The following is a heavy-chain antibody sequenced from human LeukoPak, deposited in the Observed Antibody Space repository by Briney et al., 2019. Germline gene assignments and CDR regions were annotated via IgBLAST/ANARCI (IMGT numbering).Heavy chain of an antibody. Sequence: ASVKVSCKASGYTFTGYYMHWVRQAPGQGLEWMGWMNPNSGNTGYAQKFQGRVTMTRNTSISTAYMELSSLRSEDTAVYYCARGLPYRDSSGYYRCWGQGTLVTVSS. CDR3: ARGLPYRDSSGYYRC. V-gene: IGHV1-8*02. D-gene: IGHD3-22*01. J-gene: IGHJ4*02. CDR2: MNPNSGNT. CDR1: GYTFTGYY.